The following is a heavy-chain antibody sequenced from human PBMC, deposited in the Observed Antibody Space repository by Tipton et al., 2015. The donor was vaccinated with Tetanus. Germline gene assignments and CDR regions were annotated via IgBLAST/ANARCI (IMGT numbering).Heavy chain of an antibody. CDR3: AREAGCSGGSCFAGDFDN. Sequence: SLRLSCAASGFIFSSYGIHWVRQAPGKGLEWVAVSWYDGTDKYYADSVKGRFTISRDNSKNTLYLQMNSLRAEDTAVFHWAREAGCSGGSCFAGDFDNWGQGTQVTVSS. D-gene: IGHD2-15*01. V-gene: IGHV3-33*01. CDR2: SWYDGTDK. J-gene: IGHJ4*02. CDR1: GFIFSSYG.